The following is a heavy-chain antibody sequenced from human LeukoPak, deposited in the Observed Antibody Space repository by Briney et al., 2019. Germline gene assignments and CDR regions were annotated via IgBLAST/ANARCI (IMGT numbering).Heavy chain of an antibody. CDR2: ISAYNGNT. V-gene: IGHV1-18*01. Sequence: GASVKVSCKASGYTFTSYGISWVRQAPGQGLEWMGWISAYNGNTNYAQKLQGRVTMTTDTSTSTAYMEPRSLRSDDTAVYYCARVVSLSSGYYYGEHWFDPWGQGTLVTVSS. CDR1: GYTFTSYG. J-gene: IGHJ5*02. D-gene: IGHD3-22*01. CDR3: ARVVSLSSGYYYGEHWFDP.